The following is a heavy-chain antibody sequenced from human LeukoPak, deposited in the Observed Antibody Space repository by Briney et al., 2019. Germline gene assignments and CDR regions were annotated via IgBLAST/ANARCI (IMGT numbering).Heavy chain of an antibody. V-gene: IGHV3-30*18. D-gene: IGHD3-16*01. CDR3: AKDQRGDRGHFDY. Sequence: GGSLRLSCAASGFTFSSYWMSWVRQAPGKGLEWVAVISYDGSNKYYADSVKGRFTISRDNSKNTLYLQMNSLRAEDTAVYYCAKDQRGDRGHFDYWGQGTLVTVSS. J-gene: IGHJ4*02. CDR1: GFTFSSYW. CDR2: ISYDGSNK.